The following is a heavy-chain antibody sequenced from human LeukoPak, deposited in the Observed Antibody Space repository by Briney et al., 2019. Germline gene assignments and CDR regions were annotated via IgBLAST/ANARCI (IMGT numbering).Heavy chain of an antibody. J-gene: IGHJ4*02. Sequence: GESLKISCKGSGYSFPNYWIGWVRQMPGKGLEWMGVIYPGDSDTRYSPSFQAQVTLSADKSISTAYLQWSSLKASDTAMYYCARRGSSGYYANDYWGQGTLVTVSS. V-gene: IGHV5-51*01. CDR2: IYPGDSDT. CDR3: ARRGSSGYYANDY. D-gene: IGHD6-19*01. CDR1: GYSFPNYW.